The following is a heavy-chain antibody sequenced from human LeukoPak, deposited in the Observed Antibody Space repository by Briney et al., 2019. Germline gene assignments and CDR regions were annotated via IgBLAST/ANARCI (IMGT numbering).Heavy chain of an antibody. V-gene: IGHV4-34*01. D-gene: IGHD1-26*01. Sequence: SETLSLTCAVYGGSFSGHYWSWIRQPPGKGLEWIGEINHSGSTNYNPSLKSRVTISVDTSKNQFSLKLSSVTAADTAVYYCARGRYSGSYFLNWGQGTLVTVSS. CDR1: GGSFSGHY. CDR2: INHSGST. J-gene: IGHJ4*02. CDR3: ARGRYSGSYFLN.